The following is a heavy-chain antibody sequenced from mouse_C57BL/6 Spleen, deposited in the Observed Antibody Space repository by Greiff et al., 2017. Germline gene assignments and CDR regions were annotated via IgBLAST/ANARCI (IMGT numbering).Heavy chain of an antibody. V-gene: IGHV1-52*01. J-gene: IGHJ4*01. CDR2: IDPSDSET. CDR3: ATTVAYYYAMDY. CDR1: GYTFTSYW. D-gene: IGHD1-1*01. Sequence: QVHVKQPGAELVRPGSSVKLSCKASGYTFTSYWMHWVKQRPIQGLEWIGNIDPSDSETHYNQKFKDKATLTVDKSSSTAYMQLSSLTSEDSAVYYCATTVAYYYAMDYWGQGTSVTVSS.